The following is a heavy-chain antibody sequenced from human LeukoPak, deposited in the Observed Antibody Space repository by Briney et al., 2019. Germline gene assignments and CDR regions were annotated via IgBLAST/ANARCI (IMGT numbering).Heavy chain of an antibody. CDR2: IYYSGST. J-gene: IGHJ3*02. V-gene: IGHV4-59*12. CDR3: AGRVTDSRPQTDAFDI. D-gene: IGHD4-11*01. CDR1: GGSISSYY. Sequence: SSETLSLTCTVSGGSISSYYWSWIRQPPGKGLEWIGYIYYSGSTNYNPSLKSRVTISVDTSKNQFSLKLSSVTAADTAVYYCAGRVTDSRPQTDAFDIWGQGTMVTVSS.